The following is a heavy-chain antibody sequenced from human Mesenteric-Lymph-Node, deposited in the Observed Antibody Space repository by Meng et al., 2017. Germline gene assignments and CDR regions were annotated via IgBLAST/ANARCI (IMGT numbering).Heavy chain of an antibody. D-gene: IGHD3-10*01. CDR3: ARIISGRGPSPEDDD. V-gene: IGHV3-48*03. Sequence: GESLKISCEASGFRFSDYEMNWVRQAPGKGLEWVAYISDSGNIIQYLESVKGRFTISRDNAKNSLYLQMNTLGVEDTAVYYCARIISGRGPSPEDDDWGQGTLVTVSS. CDR1: GFRFSDYE. J-gene: IGHJ4*02. CDR2: ISDSGNII.